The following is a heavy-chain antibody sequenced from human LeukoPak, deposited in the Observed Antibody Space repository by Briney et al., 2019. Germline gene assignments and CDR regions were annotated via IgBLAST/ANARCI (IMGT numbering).Heavy chain of an antibody. CDR3: ARRVMGYGSGERGRYYGMDV. V-gene: IGHV1-2*04. Sequence: ASVKVSCKASGYTFTVYYIHWVRQAPGQGLEWMGWINSNSGGTRYAQKFQGWVTMTRDTSISTAYMELSSLRSEDTAVYYCARRVMGYGSGERGRYYGMDVWGKGTTVTVSS. D-gene: IGHD3-10*01. CDR2: INSNSGGT. CDR1: GYTFTVYY. J-gene: IGHJ6*04.